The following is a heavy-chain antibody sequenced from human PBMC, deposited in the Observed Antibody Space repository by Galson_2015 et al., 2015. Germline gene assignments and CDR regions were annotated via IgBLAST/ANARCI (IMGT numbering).Heavy chain of an antibody. J-gene: IGHJ4*02. CDR1: GFTFSSYS. V-gene: IGHV3-21*01. Sequence: SLRLSCAASGFTFSSYSMSWVRQAPGKGLEWVSSISSSSSYIYYVDSVKGRFTISRDNAKNSLYLQMNSLRAEDTAVYCCARDGYGSGTLPFDYWGQGTLVTVSS. D-gene: IGHD3-10*01. CDR3: ARDGYGSGTLPFDY. CDR2: ISSSSSYI.